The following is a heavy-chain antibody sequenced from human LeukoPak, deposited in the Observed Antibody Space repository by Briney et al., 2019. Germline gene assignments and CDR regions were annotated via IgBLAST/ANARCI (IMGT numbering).Heavy chain of an antibody. CDR3: AKVVVDTTRPYYFDF. CDR2: ISGSGDNT. CDR1: GLTFSSDW. J-gene: IGHJ4*02. D-gene: IGHD3-22*01. Sequence: GGSLRLSCAASGLTFSSDWMHWVRQVPGKGLEWVSAISGSGDNTYYADSVKGRFTISRDNSKNTLYLQMNSLRAEDTAVYYCAKVVVDTTRPYYFDFWGQGTLVTVSS. V-gene: IGHV3-23*01.